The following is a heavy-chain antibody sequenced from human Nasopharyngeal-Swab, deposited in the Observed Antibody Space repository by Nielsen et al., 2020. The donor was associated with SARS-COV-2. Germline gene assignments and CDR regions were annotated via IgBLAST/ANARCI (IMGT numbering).Heavy chain of an antibody. CDR2: ISSSSSYI. CDR3: ARDLGYDILTGYRFDY. J-gene: IGHJ4*02. V-gene: IGHV3-21*01. D-gene: IGHD3-9*01. CDR1: GFTFSSYS. Sequence: GESLKISCAASGFTFSSYSMNWVRQAPGKGLEWVSSISSSSSYIYYADSVKGRFTISRDNAKNSLYLQMNSLRAEDTAVYYCARDLGYDILTGYRFDYWGQGTLFTVST.